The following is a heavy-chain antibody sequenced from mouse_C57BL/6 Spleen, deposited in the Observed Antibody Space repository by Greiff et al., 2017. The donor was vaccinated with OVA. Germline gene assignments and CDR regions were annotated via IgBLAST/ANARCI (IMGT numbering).Heavy chain of an antibody. J-gene: IGHJ3*01. CDR3: TRESIYYAFAY. CDR2: ISSGGDYI. Sequence: EVKLVESGEGLVKPGGSLTLSCAASGFTFSSYAMSWVRQTPEKRLEWVAYISSGGDYIYYADTVKGRFTISRDNARNTLYLQMSSLKSEDTAMYYCTRESIYYAFAYWGQGTLVTVSA. V-gene: IGHV5-9-1*02. CDR1: GFTFSSYA. D-gene: IGHD2-1*01.